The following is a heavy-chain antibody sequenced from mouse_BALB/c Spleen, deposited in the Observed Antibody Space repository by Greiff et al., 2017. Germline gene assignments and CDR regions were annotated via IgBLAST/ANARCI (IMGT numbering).Heavy chain of an antibody. V-gene: IGHV5-6-3*01. D-gene: IGHD1-2*01. CDR1: GFTFSSYG. CDR2: INSNGGST. J-gene: IGHJ4*01. Sequence: EVQRVESGGGLVQPGGSLKLSCAASGFTFSSYGMSWVRQTPDKRLELVATINSNGGSTYYPDSVKGRFTISRDNAKNTLYLQMSSLKSEDTAMYYCARRILRLQAMDYWGQGTSVTVSS. CDR3: ARRILRLQAMDY.